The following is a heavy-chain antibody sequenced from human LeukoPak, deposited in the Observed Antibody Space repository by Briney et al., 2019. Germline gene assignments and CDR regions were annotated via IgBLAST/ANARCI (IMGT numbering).Heavy chain of an antibody. V-gene: IGHV1-8*01. D-gene: IGHD6-19*01. CDR3: ASVRAVADPFDY. CDR1: GYTFTSYD. J-gene: IGHJ4*02. Sequence: ASVKVSCKASGYTFTSYDINWVRQTTGQGLEWMGWMNPNSGNTGYAQKFQGRVTMTRNTSISTAYMELSSLRSEDTAVYYCASVRAVADPFDYWGQGTLVTVSS. CDR2: MNPNSGNT.